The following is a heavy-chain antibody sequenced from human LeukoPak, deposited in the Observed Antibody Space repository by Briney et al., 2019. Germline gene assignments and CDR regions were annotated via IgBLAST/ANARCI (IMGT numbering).Heavy chain of an antibody. CDR3: ARDGAATGTNWYFDL. CDR2: IYYSGST. CDR1: GGSISSYY. D-gene: IGHD6-13*01. Sequence: SETLSLTCTVSGGSISSYYWSWIRQPLGKGLEWIGYIYYSGSTNYNPSLKSRVTISVDTSKNQFSLKLSSVTAADTAVYYCARDGAATGTNWYFDLWGRGTLVTVSS. V-gene: IGHV4-59*01. J-gene: IGHJ2*01.